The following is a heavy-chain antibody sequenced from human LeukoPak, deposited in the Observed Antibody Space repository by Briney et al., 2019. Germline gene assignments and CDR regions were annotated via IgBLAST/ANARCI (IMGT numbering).Heavy chain of an antibody. D-gene: IGHD1-26*01. V-gene: IGHV4-39*01. CDR2: IYYSGST. Sequence: SETLSLTCTVSGGSISISGYYWGWIRQPPGKGLEWIGNIYYSGSTYYNPSLKSRVTISVDTSKNQFSLKLSSVTAADTAVYSCARGDGSYYYLYGMDVWGQGTTVTVSS. J-gene: IGHJ6*02. CDR3: ARGDGSYYYLYGMDV. CDR1: GGSISISGYY.